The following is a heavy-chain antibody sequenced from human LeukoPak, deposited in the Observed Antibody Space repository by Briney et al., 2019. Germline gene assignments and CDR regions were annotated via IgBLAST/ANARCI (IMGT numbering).Heavy chain of an antibody. V-gene: IGHV1-46*01. CDR3: ARVLRLVGATNEDYFDY. J-gene: IGHJ4*02. CDR1: GYTFTSYY. Sequence: ASVKVSCKASGYTFTSYYMHWVRQAPGQGLEWMGIINPSGGSTSYAQKFQGRVTMTRDTSTSTVYMELSSLRSEDTAVYYCARVLRLVGATNEDYFDYWGQGTLVTVPS. D-gene: IGHD1-26*01. CDR2: INPSGGST.